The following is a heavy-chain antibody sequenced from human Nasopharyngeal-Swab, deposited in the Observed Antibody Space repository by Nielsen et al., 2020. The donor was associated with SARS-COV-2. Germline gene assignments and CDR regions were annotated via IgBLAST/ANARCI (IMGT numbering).Heavy chain of an antibody. CDR1: GFSVTNNY. D-gene: IGHD2-15*01. CDR2: IFGGGSI. CDR3: ARDKLPGGYYYYYGMDV. Sequence: GGPLRLSCAASGFSVTNNYMSWVRQAPGKGLEWVSVIFGGGSIYYADSVKGRFTISRDNSKNTIYLQMNSLRAEDTAVYYCARDKLPGGYYYYYGMDVWGQGTTVTVSS. J-gene: IGHJ6*02. V-gene: IGHV3-66*01.